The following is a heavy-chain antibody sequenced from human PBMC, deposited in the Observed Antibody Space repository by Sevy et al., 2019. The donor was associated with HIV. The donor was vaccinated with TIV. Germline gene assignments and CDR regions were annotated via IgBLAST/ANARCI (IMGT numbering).Heavy chain of an antibody. CDR1: GFTFTNAW. Sequence: GGSLRLSCAASGFTFTNAWMNWVRQAPGMRLEWVGRIKGKSNGGTTDYAAPVKGRFTISRDDSKNTLYLQMTSLKIEDTXXXXXTTERHYXDXNTXXPXXXXXXXWGQGXLVTVSS. J-gene: IGHJ4*02. V-gene: IGHV3-15*07. CDR2: IKGKSNGGTT. CDR3: TTERHYXDXNTXXPXXXXXXX. D-gene: IGHD3-10*01.